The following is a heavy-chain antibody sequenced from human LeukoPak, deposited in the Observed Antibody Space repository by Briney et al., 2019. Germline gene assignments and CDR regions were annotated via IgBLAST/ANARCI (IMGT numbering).Heavy chain of an antibody. D-gene: IGHD1-26*01. J-gene: IGHJ4*02. CDR2: IHYRGST. V-gene: IGHV4-31*03. CDR1: GDSITSGGYY. CDR3: ARDIVGAYFDY. Sequence: PSETLSLTCTVSGDSITSGGYYWSWIRQNPGKGLEWIGYIHYRGSTYYNPSLKSRVTISVDTSKSQFSLRLGSVTAADTALYYCARDIVGAYFDYWGQGTLVTVSS.